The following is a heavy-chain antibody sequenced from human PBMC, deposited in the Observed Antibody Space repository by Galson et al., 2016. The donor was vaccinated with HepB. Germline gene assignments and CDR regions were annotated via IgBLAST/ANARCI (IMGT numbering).Heavy chain of an antibody. Sequence: SETLSLTCSVSGGPVTNYFWSWIRQSAGKAPEWIGRIFTRGSPVYRHSLESRLTLSINVSKHQISLKLTSVTAADTAVHYCARGAFGLTRGVMLYYYNVDVCGTGTTVTVSS. CDR2: IFTRGSP. CDR3: ARGAFGLTRGVMLYYYNVDV. V-gene: IGHV4-4*07. J-gene: IGHJ6*04. D-gene: IGHD3-16*01. CDR1: GGPVTNYF.